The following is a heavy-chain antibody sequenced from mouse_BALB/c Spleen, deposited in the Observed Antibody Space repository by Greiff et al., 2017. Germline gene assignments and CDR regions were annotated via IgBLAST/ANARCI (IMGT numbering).Heavy chain of an antibody. CDR3: ARRADWYFDV. D-gene: IGHD3-3*01. CDR1: GFTFSDYG. V-gene: IGHV5-15*02. J-gene: IGHJ1*01. CDR2: ISNLAYSI. Sequence: EVKLMESGGGLVQPGGSRKLSCAASGFTFSDYGMAWVRQAPGKGPEWVAFISNLAYSIYYADTVTGRFTISRENAKNTLYLEMSSLRSEDTAMYYCARRADWYFDVWGAGTTVTVSS.